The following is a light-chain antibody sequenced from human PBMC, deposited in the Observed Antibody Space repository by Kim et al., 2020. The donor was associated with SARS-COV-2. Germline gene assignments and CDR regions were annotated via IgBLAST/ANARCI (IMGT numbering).Light chain of an antibody. Sequence: DIQMTQSPSTLSASVGDRVNITCRASQSISSWLAWYQQRPGKAPKLLIYDASSLQGGVPSRFSCSGSGTEFTLTISSLQPDDSATYYCQQYHTSSWTFGQGTKVEIK. CDR3: QQYHTSSWT. CDR1: QSISSW. J-gene: IGKJ1*01. CDR2: DAS. V-gene: IGKV1-5*01.